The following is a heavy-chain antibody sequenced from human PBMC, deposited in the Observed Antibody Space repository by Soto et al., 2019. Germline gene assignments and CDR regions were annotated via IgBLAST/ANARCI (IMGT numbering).Heavy chain of an antibody. CDR1: GKTLSEVS. J-gene: IGHJ4*02. Sequence: ASGKVSCKGYGKTLSEVSIHWMRQGAGMGLQWMGGFEPEDGEIVHAQMFQGRVTMTEEASTDTVYMELNSLKSEDAAVYYCATQALMSSHPGVGATYFDHWGQGTLVTVSS. CDR2: FEPEDGEI. V-gene: IGHV1-24*01. CDR3: ATQALMSSHPGVGATYFDH. D-gene: IGHD3-3*01.